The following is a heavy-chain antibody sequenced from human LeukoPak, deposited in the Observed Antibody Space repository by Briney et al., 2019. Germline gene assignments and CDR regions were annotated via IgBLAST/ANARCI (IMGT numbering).Heavy chain of an antibody. CDR3: AYSSGQRKPDY. D-gene: IGHD3-22*01. V-gene: IGHV1-69*04. CDR2: IIPILGIA. Sequence: ASVKVSCKASGGTFSSYAISWVRQAPGQGLEWMGRIIPILGIANYAQKFQGRVTITADKSTSTAYMELSSLRSEDTAVYYCAYSSGQRKPDYWGQGTLVTVSS. CDR1: GGTFSSYA. J-gene: IGHJ4*02.